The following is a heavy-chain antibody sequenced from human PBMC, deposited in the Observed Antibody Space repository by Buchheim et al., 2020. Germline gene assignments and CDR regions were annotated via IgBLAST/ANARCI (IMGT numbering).Heavy chain of an antibody. CDR3: AKLPKEIVVVITYFDY. CDR2: ISGSGGST. D-gene: IGHD3-22*01. J-gene: IGHJ4*02. V-gene: IGHV3-23*01. CDR1: GFTFSSYA. Sequence: EVQLLESGGGLVQPGGSLRLSCAASGFTFSSYAMSWVRQAPVKGLECVSAISGSGGSTYYADSVKGRFTISRDNSKNTLYLQMNSLRAEDTAVYYCAKLPKEIVVVITYFDYWGQGTL.